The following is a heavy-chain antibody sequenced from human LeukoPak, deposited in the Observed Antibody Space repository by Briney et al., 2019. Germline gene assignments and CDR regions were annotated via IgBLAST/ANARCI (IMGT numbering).Heavy chain of an antibody. D-gene: IGHD1-26*01. J-gene: IGHJ5*02. CDR1: GGSFSPYY. V-gene: IGHV4-59*01. CDR3: ATSPRSGSYLLHWFDP. CDR2: IYYSGYT. Sequence: SETLSLTCTVSGGSFSPYYWTWIRQSPGKGLEWIGYIYYSGYTDYNPSLKSRVTISLDTSKSQFSLKLSSVTAADTAVYYCATSPRSGSYLLHWFDPWGQGTLVTVSS.